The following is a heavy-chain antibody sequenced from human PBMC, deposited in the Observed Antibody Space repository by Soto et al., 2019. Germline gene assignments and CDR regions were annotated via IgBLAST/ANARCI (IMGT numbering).Heavy chain of an antibody. Sequence: QVQLVQSGAEVKKPGASVKVSCKASGYTFTSYGISWVRQAPGQGLGWLGWISAYNGNTNYAQKLQGRVTMTTDTSTSTAYMELRSLRSDDTAVYYCARDSVDTAMFGYGMDVWGQGTTVTVSS. D-gene: IGHD5-18*01. V-gene: IGHV1-18*01. J-gene: IGHJ6*02. CDR1: GYTFTSYG. CDR2: ISAYNGNT. CDR3: ARDSVDTAMFGYGMDV.